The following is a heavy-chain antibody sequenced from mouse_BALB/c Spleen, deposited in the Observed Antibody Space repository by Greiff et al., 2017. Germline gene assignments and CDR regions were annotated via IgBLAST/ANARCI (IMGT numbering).Heavy chain of an antibody. V-gene: IGHV5-17*02. J-gene: IGHJ3*01. CDR3: ASLAY. Sequence: DVKLQESGGGLVQPGGSRKLSCAASGFTFSSFGMHWVRQAPEKGLEWVAYISSGSSTIYYADTVKGRFTISRDNPKNTLFLQMTSLRSEDTAMYYCASLAYWGQGTLVTVSA. CDR2: ISSGSSTI. CDR1: GFTFSSFG.